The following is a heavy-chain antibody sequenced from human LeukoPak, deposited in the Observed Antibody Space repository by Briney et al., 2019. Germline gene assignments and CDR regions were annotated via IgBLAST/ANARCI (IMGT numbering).Heavy chain of an antibody. J-gene: IGHJ6*02. CDR1: GGSISSSSYY. V-gene: IGHV4-39*07. CDR2: INHSGST. D-gene: IGHD6-6*01. Sequence: PSETLSLTCTVSGGSISSSSYYWSWIRQPPGKGLEWIGEINHSGSTNYNPSLKSRVTISVDTSKNQFSLKLSSVTAADTAVYYCARGCRMGYSSSSWGGPPPYYYYYYGMDVWGQGTTVTVSS. CDR3: ARGCRMGYSSSSWGGPPPYYYYYYGMDV.